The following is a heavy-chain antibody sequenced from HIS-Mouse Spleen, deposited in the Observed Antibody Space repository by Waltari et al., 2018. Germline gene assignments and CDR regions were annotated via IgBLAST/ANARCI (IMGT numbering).Heavy chain of an antibody. Sequence: EVQLVESGGGLVQPGGSLRLSCAASGFPFSSSWMSWVRQAQGKGLEWVANIKQDGSEKYYVDSVKGRFTISRDNAKNSLYLQMNSLRAEDTAVYYCARDLGGGLWYFDLWGRGTLVTVSS. CDR2: IKQDGSEK. D-gene: IGHD3-16*01. CDR1: GFPFSSSW. J-gene: IGHJ2*01. CDR3: ARDLGGGLWYFDL. V-gene: IGHV3-7*01.